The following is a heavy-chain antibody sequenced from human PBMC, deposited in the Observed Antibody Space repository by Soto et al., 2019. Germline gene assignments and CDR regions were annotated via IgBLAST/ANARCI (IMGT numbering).Heavy chain of an antibody. CDR3: ATPTPLRGAMITNINFDF. Sequence: ASVQVSCKASGCTFTGYYLHWARQAPGQRLEWMGWINPNSGGTNYAQKFQGWVTMTRDTSISTAYMELRGLKSDDTAVYYCATPTPLRGAMITNINFDFWGQGTPVTVSS. CDR1: GCTFTGYY. J-gene: IGHJ4*02. V-gene: IGHV1-2*04. CDR2: INPNSGGT. D-gene: IGHD3-10*01.